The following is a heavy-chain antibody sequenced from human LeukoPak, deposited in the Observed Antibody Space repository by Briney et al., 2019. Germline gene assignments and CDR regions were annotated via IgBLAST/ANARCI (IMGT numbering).Heavy chain of an antibody. J-gene: IGHJ4*02. CDR2: INPSGGST. CDR1: GCTFTIYY. Sequence: GASVKVSCKSSGCTFTIYYMHWVRQAPGQGLEWMGIINPSGGSTSYAQKFQGRVTMTRDTSTSTVYMELSSLRSEDTAVYYCARDPSSSWYGTDYWGQGTLVTVSS. CDR3: ARDPSSSWYGTDY. D-gene: IGHD6-13*01. V-gene: IGHV1-46*01.